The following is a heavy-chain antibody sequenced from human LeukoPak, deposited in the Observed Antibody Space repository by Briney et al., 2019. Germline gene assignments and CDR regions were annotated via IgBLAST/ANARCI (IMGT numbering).Heavy chain of an antibody. CDR3: ARRPHGVGWFDP. V-gene: IGHV4-59*08. CDR1: VDSISNYY. Sequence: SETLSLTCAVSVDSISNYYWSWIRQPPGKGPEWIGIIYYSGSTNYNPSLKSRVTISVDTSKNQFSLKLSSVTAADTAVYYCARRPHGVGWFDPWGQGTLVTVSS. D-gene: IGHD3-16*01. CDR2: IYYSGST. J-gene: IGHJ5*02.